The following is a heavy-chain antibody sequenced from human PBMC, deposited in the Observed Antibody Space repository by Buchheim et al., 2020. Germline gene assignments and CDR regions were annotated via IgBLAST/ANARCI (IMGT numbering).Heavy chain of an antibody. CDR2: ISSSGDST. V-gene: IGHV3-23*01. CDR1: GFTFSSYA. D-gene: IGHD6-6*01. CDR3: AKGSSSSVYSCSSY. Sequence: EVQLLESGGGLIQPGGSLRLSCAASGFTFSSYAMHWVRQAPGKGLEWVSTISSSGDSTYYADSVKGRFTIPTDNSKNTLYLQMNSLRAEDTAVYYCAKGSSSSVYSCSSYWGQGT. J-gene: IGHJ4*02.